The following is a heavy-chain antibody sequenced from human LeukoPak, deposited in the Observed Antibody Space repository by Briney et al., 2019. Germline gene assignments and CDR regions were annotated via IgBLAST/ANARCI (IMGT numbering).Heavy chain of an antibody. CDR3: ARDDYGDFWYFDL. CDR2: ITGTGDNT. V-gene: IGHV3-23*01. D-gene: IGHD4-17*01. CDR1: GFTFTSYA. Sequence: GGSLRLSCAASGFTFTSYAMSWVRQAPGKGLEWVSTITGTGDNTFYADSVKGRFTISRDNSKSTLYLQMNSLRAEDTALYYCARDDYGDFWYFDLWGRGTLVTVSS. J-gene: IGHJ2*01.